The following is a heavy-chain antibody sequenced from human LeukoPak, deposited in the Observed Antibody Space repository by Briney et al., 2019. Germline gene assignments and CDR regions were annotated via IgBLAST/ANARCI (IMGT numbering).Heavy chain of an antibody. D-gene: IGHD6-6*01. CDR3: ARETSSSALDY. Sequence: SETLSLTCTVSGGSISSYYWSWIRQPPGKGLEWIGRIYTSGSTNYNPSLKSRVTISVDTSRNQFSLKLTSVTAADTAVYYCARETSSSALDYWGQGTLVTVSS. CDR1: GGSISSYY. J-gene: IGHJ4*02. V-gene: IGHV4-4*07. CDR2: IYTSGST.